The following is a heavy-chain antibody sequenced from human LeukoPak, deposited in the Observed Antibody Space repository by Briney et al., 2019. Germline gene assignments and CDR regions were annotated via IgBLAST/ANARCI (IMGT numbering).Heavy chain of an antibody. D-gene: IGHD6-13*01. Sequence: PGGSLRLSCAASGFTFSYYYIRWIRQAPGKGLEWVSYISSSGSTIYYADSVKGRFTISRDNAKNSLYLQMNSLRAEDTAVYYCARDYGRWYWIYWGQGTLVTVSS. J-gene: IGHJ4*02. CDR3: ARDYGRWYWIY. CDR2: ISSSGSTI. V-gene: IGHV3-11*01. CDR1: GFTFSYYY.